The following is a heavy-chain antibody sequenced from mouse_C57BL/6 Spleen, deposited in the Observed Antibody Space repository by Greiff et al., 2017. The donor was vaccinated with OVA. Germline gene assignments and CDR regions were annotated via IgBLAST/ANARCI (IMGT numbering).Heavy chain of an antibody. V-gene: IGHV1-64*01. Sequence: QVQLQQPGAELVKPGASVKLSCKASGYTFTSYWMHWVKQRPGQGLEWIGMIHPNSGSTNYNEKFKSKATLTVDKSSSTAYMQLSSLTSEDSSVYSCALSYYGRSGYFDVWGTVTTVTVSS. D-gene: IGHD1-1*01. CDR2: IHPNSGST. CDR1: GYTFTSYW. J-gene: IGHJ1*03. CDR3: ALSYYGRSGYFDV.